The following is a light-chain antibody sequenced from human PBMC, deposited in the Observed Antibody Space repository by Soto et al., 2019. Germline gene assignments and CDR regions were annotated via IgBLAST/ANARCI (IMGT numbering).Light chain of an antibody. CDR1: QSLLHSNGYNY. Sequence: DIVMTQSPLSLPVTPGEPASISCRSSQSLLHSNGYNYLDWYLQKPGQSPQLLIYLGSNRASGVPDRFSGSGSGTDFTLKISRVEAEDVEIYSCIQAQDTFGQGTRLEIK. V-gene: IGKV2-28*01. CDR3: IQAQDT. CDR2: LGS. J-gene: IGKJ5*01.